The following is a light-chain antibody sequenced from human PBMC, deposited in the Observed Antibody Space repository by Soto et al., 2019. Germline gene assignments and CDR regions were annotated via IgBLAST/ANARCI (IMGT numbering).Light chain of an antibody. CDR2: HAS. CDR1: QSISNW. Sequence: DIHMTQSPSTLSASAGDRVTITCRASQSISNWLAWYQQKPGKAPKLLIYHASSLEIGVPSSFTGSGSGTEFNLTISSLQPDDFATYFCQQYSSCLYTFGQGTKVEIK. J-gene: IGKJ2*01. CDR3: QQYSSCLYT. V-gene: IGKV1-5*01.